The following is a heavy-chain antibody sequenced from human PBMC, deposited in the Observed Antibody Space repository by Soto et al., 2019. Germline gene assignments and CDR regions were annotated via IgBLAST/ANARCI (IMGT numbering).Heavy chain of an antibody. V-gene: IGHV3-30*18. CDR3: AKEWVYDTSGWSFDY. D-gene: IGHD3-22*01. CDR1: GFTFSSYG. Sequence: QVQLVESGGGVVQPGRSLRLSCAASGFTFSSYGMHWVRQAPGKGLDWVAVISYDGSNKYYADSLKGRFTISRDNSKNTLYLQMNSLRAEDTAVYYCAKEWVYDTSGWSFDYWGQGTLVTVSS. J-gene: IGHJ4*02. CDR2: ISYDGSNK.